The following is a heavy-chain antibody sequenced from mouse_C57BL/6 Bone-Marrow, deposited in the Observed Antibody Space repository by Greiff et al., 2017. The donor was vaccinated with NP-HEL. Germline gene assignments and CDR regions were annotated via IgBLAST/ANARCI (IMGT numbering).Heavy chain of an antibody. D-gene: IGHD1-1*01. CDR2: TYWDDDK. J-gene: IGHJ4*01. V-gene: IGHV8-12*01. Sequence: QVTLKESGPGILQSSQTLSLTCSSSGFSLSTSGMGVSWIRQPSGKGLEWLAHTYWDDDKRYNPYLKSRLTISKDTSRNQVFLKITSVDTADTATYYCARRNGRSYVGAMDYWGKGTSVTVSS. CDR1: GFSLSTSGMG. CDR3: ARRNGRSYVGAMDY.